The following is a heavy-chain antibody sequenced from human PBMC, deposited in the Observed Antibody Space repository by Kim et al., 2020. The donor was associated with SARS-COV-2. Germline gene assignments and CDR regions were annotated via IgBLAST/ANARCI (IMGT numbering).Heavy chain of an antibody. Sequence: NPSLKSRVTISVDTSKNQFSLKLSSVTAADTAVYYCARGGYYDFWSGPDYWGQGTLVTVSS. CDR3: ARGGYYDFWSGPDY. V-gene: IGHV4-59*09. J-gene: IGHJ4*02. D-gene: IGHD3-3*01.